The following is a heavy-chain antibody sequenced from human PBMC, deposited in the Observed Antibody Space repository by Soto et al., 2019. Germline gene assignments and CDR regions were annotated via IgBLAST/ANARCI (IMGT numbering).Heavy chain of an antibody. Sequence: GGSLRLSCAASGFTFSSYAMSWVRQAPGKGLEWVSAISGSGGSTYYADSVKGRFTISRDNSKNTLYLQMNSLRAEDTAVYYCAKDLEAIQLWLAGGQDPNPFDYWGQGTLVTVSS. CDR1: GFTFSSYA. V-gene: IGHV3-23*01. J-gene: IGHJ4*02. CDR2: ISGSGGST. CDR3: AKDLEAIQLWLAGGQDPNPFDY. D-gene: IGHD5-18*01.